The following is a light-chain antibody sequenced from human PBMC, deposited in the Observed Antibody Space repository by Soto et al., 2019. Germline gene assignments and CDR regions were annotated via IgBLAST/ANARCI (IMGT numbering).Light chain of an antibody. J-gene: IGKJ1*01. V-gene: IGKV1-5*01. Sequence: DIQMTQSPSTLSASVGDRVTITCRASQSLGSWLAWYQQKPGTAPMLLIYDASTLESEVPSRFSGSGSGTEFALTISSLQPDDFATYYCQQYNTYPWTFGQGTKVEI. CDR1: QSLGSW. CDR3: QQYNTYPWT. CDR2: DAS.